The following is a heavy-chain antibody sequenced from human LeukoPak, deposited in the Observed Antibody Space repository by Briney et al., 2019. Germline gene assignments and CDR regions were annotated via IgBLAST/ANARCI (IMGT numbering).Heavy chain of an antibody. CDR1: GGTFSSYA. V-gene: IGHV1-69*13. Sequence: GASVKVSCKASGGTFSSYAISWVRQAPGQGLEWMGGIIPIFGTANYAQKFQGRVTITADESTSTAYMELSSLRSEDTAVYYCARGVVPAAIKLQAFDIWGLGTMVTVSS. D-gene: IGHD2-2*01. J-gene: IGHJ3*02. CDR2: IIPIFGTA. CDR3: ARGVVPAAIKLQAFDI.